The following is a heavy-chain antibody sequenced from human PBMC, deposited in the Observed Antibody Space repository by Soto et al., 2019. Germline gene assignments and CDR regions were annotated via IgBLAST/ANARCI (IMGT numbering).Heavy chain of an antibody. CDR3: AKNGDFDYDAFDV. CDR1: DATIRRYA. V-gene: IGHV3-23*01. Sequence: GGSLRLSCAASDATIRRYAMSWVRQAPGKGLEWVSGITGNSARIYYADSVQGRFSISRDNSKNTLYLQMDSLRAEDTAVYYCAKNGDFDYDAFDVWGQGTVVTVSS. J-gene: IGHJ3*01. CDR2: ITGNSARI. D-gene: IGHD3-16*01.